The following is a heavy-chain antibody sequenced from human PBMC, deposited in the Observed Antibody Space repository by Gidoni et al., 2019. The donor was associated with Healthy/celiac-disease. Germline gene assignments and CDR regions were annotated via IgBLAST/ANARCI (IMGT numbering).Heavy chain of an antibody. CDR3: AAELPAAMPYYYYGMDV. CDR2: IVVGSDNT. J-gene: IGHJ6*02. CDR1: GFTFTSSA. V-gene: IGHV1-58*02. Sequence: QMQLVQSGPEVKKPGTSVKVSCKASGFTFTSSAMQWVRQARGQRLEWIGLIVVGSDNTNYAQKFQERVTITRDMSTSTAYMELSSLRSEDTAVYYCAAELPAAMPYYYYGMDVWGQGTTVTVSS. D-gene: IGHD2-2*01.